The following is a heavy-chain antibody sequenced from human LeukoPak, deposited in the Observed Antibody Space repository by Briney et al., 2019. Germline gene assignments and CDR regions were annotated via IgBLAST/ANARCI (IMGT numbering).Heavy chain of an antibody. CDR1: GGSVSSDNYY. Sequence: SETLSLTCTVSGGSVSSDNYYWSWIRQPPGKGLEWIGYIYYSGSTNYNPSLKSRVTISIDTSKNQFSLKLSSVTAADTAVYYCARDQKKGFVVVPVAYGGKEILATVPS. D-gene: IGHD2-2*01. CDR2: IYYSGST. V-gene: IGHV4-61*01. J-gene: IGHJ4*02. CDR3: ARDQKKGFVVVPVAY.